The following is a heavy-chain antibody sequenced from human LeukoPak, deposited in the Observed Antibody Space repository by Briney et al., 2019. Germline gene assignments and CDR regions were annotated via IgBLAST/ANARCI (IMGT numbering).Heavy chain of an antibody. Sequence: PSETLSLTCAVYGGSFSGYYWSWIRHPPGKGLEWMGEINHSGSTNYNPSLKSRVTISVDTSKNQFSLKLSSVTAADTAVYYCARKKGAATRAWFDPWGQGTLVTVSS. J-gene: IGHJ5*02. CDR1: GGSFSGYY. V-gene: IGHV4-34*01. CDR3: ARKKGAATRAWFDP. CDR2: INHSGST. D-gene: IGHD2-15*01.